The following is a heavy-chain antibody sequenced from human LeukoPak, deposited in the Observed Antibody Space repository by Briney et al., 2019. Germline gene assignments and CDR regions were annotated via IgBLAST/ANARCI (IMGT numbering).Heavy chain of an antibody. Sequence: SETLSLTCTVSGYSISSGYYWVWIRQPPGKGLEWIGSIYRSGSTNYNPSLKSRVTMSVDMSKNHFSLKLSSVTAADTAVYYCARGSYYSEVGWFDPWGQGTLVTVSS. J-gene: IGHJ5*02. CDR1: GYSISSGYY. CDR2: IYRSGST. V-gene: IGHV4-38-2*02. D-gene: IGHD2-21*01. CDR3: ARGSYYSEVGWFDP.